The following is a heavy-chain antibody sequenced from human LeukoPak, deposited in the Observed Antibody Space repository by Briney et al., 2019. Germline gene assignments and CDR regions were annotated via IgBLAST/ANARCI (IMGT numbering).Heavy chain of an antibody. CDR3: ARDLPGYDIV. D-gene: IGHD3-9*01. V-gene: IGHV4-31*03. CDR2: IYYSGST. CDR1: GGSVSTGGYF. J-gene: IGHJ4*02. Sequence: SETLSLTCTVSGGSVSTGGYFWRWIRQHPGKGLEWIGYIYYSGSTFYNPSLKSRVTISLDTSKNQFSLNLSSVTAADTAVYFCARDLPGYDIVWGQGTLVTVSS.